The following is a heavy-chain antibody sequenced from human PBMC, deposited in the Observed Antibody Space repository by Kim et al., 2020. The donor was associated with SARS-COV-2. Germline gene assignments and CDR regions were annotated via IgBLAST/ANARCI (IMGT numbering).Heavy chain of an antibody. J-gene: IGHJ5*02. V-gene: IGHV3-53*04. CDR1: GFTVSSNY. Sequence: GGSLRLSCAASGFTVSSNYMSWVRQAPGKGLEWVSVIYSGGSTYYADSVKGRFTITRHNSKNTLYLQMNSLRAEDTAVYYCAGFTYDSSGTSWGQGTLVTVSS. D-gene: IGHD3-22*01. CDR3: AGFTYDSSGTS. CDR2: IYSGGST.